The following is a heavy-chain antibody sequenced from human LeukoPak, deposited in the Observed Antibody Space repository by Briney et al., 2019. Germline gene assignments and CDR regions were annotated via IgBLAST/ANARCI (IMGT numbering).Heavy chain of an antibody. CDR1: GFTFSSYS. CDR2: ISSSSSYI. CDR3: ARGSGSYLYYYYYGMDV. Sequence: GGSLRLSCAASGFTFSSYSMNWVRQAPGKGLEWVSSISSSSSYIYYADSVKGRFTISRDNAKNSLYLQMNSLIAEDTAVYYCARGSGSYLYYYYYGMDVWGQGTTVTVSS. D-gene: IGHD1-26*01. J-gene: IGHJ6*02. V-gene: IGHV3-21*01.